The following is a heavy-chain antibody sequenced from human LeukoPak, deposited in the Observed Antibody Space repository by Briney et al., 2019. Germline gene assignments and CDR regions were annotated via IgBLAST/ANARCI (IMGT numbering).Heavy chain of an antibody. CDR3: ARGKRIEARSYYFDY. CDR1: GGSFSGYY. J-gene: IGHJ4*02. CDR2: INHSGST. D-gene: IGHD6-6*01. Sequence: SETLSLTCAVYGGSFSGYYWSWIRQPPGKGLEWIGEINHSGSTTYNPSLKSRVIISVDTSKNQFSLKLSSVTAADTAVYYCARGKRIEARSYYFDYWGQGTLVTVSS. V-gene: IGHV4-34*01.